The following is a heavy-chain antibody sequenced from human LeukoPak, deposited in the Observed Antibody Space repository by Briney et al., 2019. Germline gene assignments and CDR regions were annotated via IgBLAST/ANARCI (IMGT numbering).Heavy chain of an antibody. J-gene: IGHJ3*02. CDR1: GGSISSSTYY. V-gene: IGHV4-39*07. Sequence: SETLSLTCTVSGGSISSSTYYWGWICQPPGKGLEWIGSIYYSGTTYYNPSLKSRVTISIDTPKNQFSLKLSSVTAADAAVYYCARDGYGGNSDDAFDIWGQGTMVTVSS. CDR2: IYYSGTT. D-gene: IGHD4-23*01. CDR3: ARDGYGGNSDDAFDI.